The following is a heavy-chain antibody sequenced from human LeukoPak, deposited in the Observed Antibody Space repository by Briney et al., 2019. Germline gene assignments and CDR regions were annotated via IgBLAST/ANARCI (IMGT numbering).Heavy chain of an antibody. CDR2: IYYRGST. V-gene: IGHV4-30-4*01. D-gene: IGHD2-15*01. Sequence: SETLSLTCTVSGVSISSDDYFWSWIRQPPGKGLEWIGYIYYRGSTYYNPSLKSRLTISVDASKNQFSLKLNSVTAADTALYCCAISGGVSGNFAHWGQGTLVTVSS. J-gene: IGHJ4*02. CDR3: AISGGVSGNFAH. CDR1: GVSISSDDYF.